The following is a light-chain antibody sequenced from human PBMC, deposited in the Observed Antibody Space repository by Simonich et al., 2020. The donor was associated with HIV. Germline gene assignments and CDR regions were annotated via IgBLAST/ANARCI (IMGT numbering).Light chain of an antibody. Sequence: DIQMTQSPSSLSASVGDRVTITCRASQSIRTYLSGYQQKPGKAPKLLIYAASSLQSGVPSRFSGRGSGTDFTLTISSLQPEDFATYYCQQANSFPRTFGQGTKVEIK. CDR1: QSIRTY. V-gene: IGKV1-39*01. CDR3: QQANSFPRT. J-gene: IGKJ1*01. CDR2: AAS.